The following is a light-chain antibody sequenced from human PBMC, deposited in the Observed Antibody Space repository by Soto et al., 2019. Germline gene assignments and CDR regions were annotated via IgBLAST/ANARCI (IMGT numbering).Light chain of an antibody. CDR3: PQSYSTPWT. CDR2: AAS. J-gene: IGKJ1*01. V-gene: IGKV1-39*01. CDR1: QSISSY. Sequence: DIQMTQSPSSLSASVGDRVTITCRASQSISSYLNWYQQKPGKAPKLLIYAASSLQSGVPSRFSGSGSGTDFTLTISSLQPEDFATFYCPQSYSTPWTFGQGTKVESK.